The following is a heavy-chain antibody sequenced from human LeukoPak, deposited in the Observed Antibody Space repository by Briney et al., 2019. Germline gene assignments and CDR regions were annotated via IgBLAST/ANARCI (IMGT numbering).Heavy chain of an antibody. CDR1: GGSISSYY. CDR2: IYTSGST. Sequence: SETLSLTCTVSGGSISSYYWSWIRQPPGKGLEWIGHIYTSGSTNYNPSLKSRVTISVDTSKNQFSLKLSSVTAADTAVYYCARRDQYSSGEYYMDVWGKGTTVTVSS. J-gene: IGHJ6*03. D-gene: IGHD6-19*01. V-gene: IGHV4-4*09. CDR3: ARRDQYSSGEYYMDV.